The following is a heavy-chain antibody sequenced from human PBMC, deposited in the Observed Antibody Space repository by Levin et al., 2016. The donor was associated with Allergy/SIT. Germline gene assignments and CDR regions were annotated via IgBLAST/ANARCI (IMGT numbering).Heavy chain of an antibody. J-gene: IGHJ4*02. V-gene: IGHV5-51*01. CDR3: ARPYYYDSSGYYYGY. CDR2: IYPGDSDT. Sequence: VRQMPGKGLEWMGIIYPGDSDTRYSPSFQGQVTISADKSISTAYLQWSSLKASDTAMYYCARPYYYDSSGYYYGYWGQGTLVTVSS. D-gene: IGHD3-22*01.